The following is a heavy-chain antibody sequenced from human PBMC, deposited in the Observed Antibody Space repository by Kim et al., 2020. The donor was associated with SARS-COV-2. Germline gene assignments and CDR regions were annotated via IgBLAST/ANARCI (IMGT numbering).Heavy chain of an antibody. Sequence: SETLSLTCTVSGGSISSTPYYWVWIRQPPGKGLEWIGSINFSGNTYYHPSLLSRVTMSVDTSKNQFSLRLNSLTATDTAIYFCAKTQDLGGNRPFDYWGHGIQVTVSS. CDR3: AKTQDLGGNRPFDY. V-gene: IGHV4-39*01. D-gene: IGHD2-15*01. CDR2: INFSGNT. CDR1: GGSISSTPYY. J-gene: IGHJ4*01.